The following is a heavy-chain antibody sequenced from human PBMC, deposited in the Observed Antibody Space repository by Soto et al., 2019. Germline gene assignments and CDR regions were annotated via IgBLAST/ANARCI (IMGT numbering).Heavy chain of an antibody. Sequence: PSETLSLTCTVSGDSISRGDYYWSWMRQPPGKGLEWIDYIYYTGSTNYNPSLTSRVTMSVDTSKNQFSLKLSSVTAADTAVYYCARRRRVGGFFDYWGQGILVTVSS. CDR2: IYYTGST. J-gene: IGHJ4*02. V-gene: IGHV4-61*08. D-gene: IGHD5-12*01. CDR3: ARRRRVGGFFDY. CDR1: GDSISRGDYY.